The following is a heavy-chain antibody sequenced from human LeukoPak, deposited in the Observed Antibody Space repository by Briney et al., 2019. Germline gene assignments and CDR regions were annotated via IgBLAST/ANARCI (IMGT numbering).Heavy chain of an antibody. V-gene: IGHV3-23*01. CDR2: ISGSGGST. CDR1: GFTFSSYA. D-gene: IGHD6-6*01. CDR3: AKVREYSSSSVLADY. Sequence: GGSLRLSCAASGFTFSSYAMSWVRQARGKGLEWVSAISGSGGSTYYADSVKGRFTISRDNSKNTLYLQMNSLRAEDTAVYYCAKVREYSSSSVLADYWGQGTLVTVSS. J-gene: IGHJ4*02.